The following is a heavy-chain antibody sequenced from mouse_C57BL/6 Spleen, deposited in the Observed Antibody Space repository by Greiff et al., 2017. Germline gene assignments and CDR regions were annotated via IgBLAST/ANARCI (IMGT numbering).Heavy chain of an antibody. J-gene: IGHJ1*03. CDR3: ARKATTVPSDGYFDD. V-gene: IGHV1-81*01. CDR2: IYPRRGTN. Sequence: QVQLKESGAELARPGASVKLSCKASGYTFTSYGISWVKQRTGKGLEWIGEIYPRRGTNDYNEQFKGKATLTADKSSRTAYMELRSLTSEDSAVYFFARKATTVPSDGYFDDWGTGTTVTVSS. D-gene: IGHD1-1*01. CDR1: GYTFTSYG.